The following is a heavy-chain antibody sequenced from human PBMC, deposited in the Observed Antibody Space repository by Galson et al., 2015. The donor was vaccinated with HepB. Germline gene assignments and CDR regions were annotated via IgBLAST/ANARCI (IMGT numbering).Heavy chain of an antibody. J-gene: IGHJ4*02. Sequence: SVKVSCKASGYTFTSYGISWVRQAPGQGLEWMGWISAYNGNTNYAQKLQGRVTMTTDTSTSPAYMELRSLRSDYTAAYYCARDLDSYGPGYWGQGTLVTVSS. CDR1: GYTFTSYG. D-gene: IGHD5-18*01. CDR2: ISAYNGNT. CDR3: ARDLDSYGPGY. V-gene: IGHV1-18*01.